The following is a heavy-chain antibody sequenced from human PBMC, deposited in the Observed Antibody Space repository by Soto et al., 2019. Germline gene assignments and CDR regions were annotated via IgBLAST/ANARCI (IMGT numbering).Heavy chain of an antibody. CDR2: MSYDGSSK. CDR1: GFTFSIYG. J-gene: IGHJ5*02. V-gene: IGHV3-30*18. D-gene: IGHD2-2*01. Sequence: GGSVRLSCAASGFTFSIYGMHWIRQALGKGLEWVAVMSYDGSSKYYADSVKGRFTISRDNSKNTLFLQMNSLRAEDMAVYYCAKDRPTYSTTWFHWVVDPWGQGTQVTGLL. CDR3: AKDRPTYSTTWFHWVVDP.